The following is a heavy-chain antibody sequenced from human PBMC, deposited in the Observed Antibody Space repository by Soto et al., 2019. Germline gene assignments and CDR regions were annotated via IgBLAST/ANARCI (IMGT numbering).Heavy chain of an antibody. CDR3: ARGLRGVTTVTTTLNDY. V-gene: IGHV4-34*01. CDR1: GGSFSGYY. Sequence: QVQLQQWGAGLLKPSETLSLTCAVYGGSFSGYYWSWIHQPPGKGLEWIGEINHRGSTNYKPSLKIRVTISVDTSKNQFSLKLSSVTAADTAVYYCARGLRGVTTVTTTLNDYWGQGTLVTVSS. CDR2: INHRGST. J-gene: IGHJ4*02. D-gene: IGHD4-4*01.